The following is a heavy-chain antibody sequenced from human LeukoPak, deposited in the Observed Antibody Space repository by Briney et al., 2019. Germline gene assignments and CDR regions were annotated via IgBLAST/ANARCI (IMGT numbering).Heavy chain of an antibody. D-gene: IGHD4-17*01. V-gene: IGHV3-21*01. CDR2: ISSSSGYI. CDR3: ARDPYDDYDY. Sequence: GGSLSLSCAASGFTFSTYTMNWVRQAPGKGLEWVSSISSSSGYIYYADSVKGRFTISRDNAKSSLSLQMNSLRAEDTAVYYCARDPYDDYDYWGQGTLVTVSS. J-gene: IGHJ4*02. CDR1: GFTFSTYT.